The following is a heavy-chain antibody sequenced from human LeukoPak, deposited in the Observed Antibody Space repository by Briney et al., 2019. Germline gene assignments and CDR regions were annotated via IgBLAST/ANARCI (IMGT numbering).Heavy chain of an antibody. CDR2: INPNSAAT. J-gene: IGHJ4*02. CDR3: ARIRGGNNYHFDF. Sequence: ASVKVSCKTSGYTFSDYYTHWVRQAPGQGLEWMGWINPNSAATNYARRFQGRVTMTRDTAISTAYMELSRLTSDDTAVYYCARIRGGNNYHFDFWGQGTLVSVPS. D-gene: IGHD1-26*01. CDR1: GYTFSDYY. V-gene: IGHV1-2*02.